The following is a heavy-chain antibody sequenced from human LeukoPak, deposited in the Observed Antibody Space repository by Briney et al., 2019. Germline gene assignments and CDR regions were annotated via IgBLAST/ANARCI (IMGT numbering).Heavy chain of an antibody. V-gene: IGHV3-30*18. D-gene: IGHD1-14*01. CDR3: AKVPYRRIFHYYYYGMDV. CDR2: ISYDGSNK. Sequence: GGSLRLSCAASGFTFSSYGMHWVRQAPGKGLEWVAVISYDGSNKYYADSVKGRFTISRDNSENTLYLQMNSLRAEDTAVYYCAKVPYRRIFHYYYYGMDVWGQGTTVTVSS. CDR1: GFTFSSYG. J-gene: IGHJ6*02.